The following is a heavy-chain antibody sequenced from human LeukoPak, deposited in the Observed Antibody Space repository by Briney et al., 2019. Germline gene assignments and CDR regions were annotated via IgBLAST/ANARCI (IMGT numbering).Heavy chain of an antibody. Sequence: ASVKVSCKASGYTFTDYYIHWVRQAPGQGLEWMGEINPKSGGTDYAQSFQGRVTMTRDTSISTVYMELKSLKSDDTAMYYCVRDDDSYCYDPWGQGTPVTVSS. CDR3: VRDDDSYCYDP. D-gene: IGHD3-22*01. V-gene: IGHV1-2*02. CDR1: GYTFTDYY. CDR2: INPKSGGT. J-gene: IGHJ5*02.